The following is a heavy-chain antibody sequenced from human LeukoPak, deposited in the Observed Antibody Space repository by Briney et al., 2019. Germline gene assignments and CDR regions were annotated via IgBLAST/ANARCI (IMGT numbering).Heavy chain of an antibody. Sequence: SETLSLTCTVSDDSISDYYRGWIRQPPGMGLEWIGCIYDRGPAYYNPSLKSRFTISVDRPKNQFFLNVTSLTAADTAVYYCARSRQAPGLFNSWGQGTLVVVSS. J-gene: IGHJ5*01. D-gene: IGHD3-10*01. V-gene: IGHV4-38-2*02. CDR1: DDSISDYY. CDR3: ARSRQAPGLFNS. CDR2: IYDRGPA.